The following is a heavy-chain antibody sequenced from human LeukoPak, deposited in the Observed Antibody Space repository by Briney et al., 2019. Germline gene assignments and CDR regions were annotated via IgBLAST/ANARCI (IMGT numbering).Heavy chain of an antibody. CDR1: GFTFNTFN. Sequence: PGGSLRLSCAASGFTFNTFNMNWVRQAPGKGLEWVASITSGGDYIYYAGSVKGRFTTSRDNAKNSLSLQLNSLRVEDTAVYYCARGHYDVLAASYKWTPDYWGQGTLVTVSS. CDR2: ITSGGDYI. V-gene: IGHV3-21*01. J-gene: IGHJ4*02. CDR3: ARGHYDVLAASYKWTPDY. D-gene: IGHD3-9*01.